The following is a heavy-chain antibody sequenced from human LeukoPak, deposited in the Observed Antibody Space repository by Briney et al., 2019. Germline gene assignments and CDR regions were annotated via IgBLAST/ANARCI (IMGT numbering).Heavy chain of an antibody. V-gene: IGHV1-2*06. J-gene: IGHJ5*02. Sequence: APVKVSCKASGYAFTGYYMHWVRQAPGQGLEWMGRINPNSGGTNYAQKFQGGVTMTRDTSISTAYMELSRLRSDDTAVYYCAKEITMIVVALYPWGQGTLVTVSS. CDR1: GYAFTGYY. CDR2: INPNSGGT. CDR3: AKEITMIVVALYP. D-gene: IGHD3-22*01.